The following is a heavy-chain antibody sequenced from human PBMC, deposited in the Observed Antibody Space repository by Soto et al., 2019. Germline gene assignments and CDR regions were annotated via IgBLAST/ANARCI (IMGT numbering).Heavy chain of an antibody. J-gene: IGHJ6*02. CDR1: GFTFSSYA. CDR3: ARDWCLGVAQIQCYSYGMDV. V-gene: IGHV3-30-3*01. CDR2: ISYDGSNK. Sequence: QVQLVESGGGVVQPGRSLRLSCAASGFTFSSYAMHWVRQAPGKGLEWVAVISYDGSNKYYADSVKGRFTISRDNSKNTLYLQMNSLRAEDTAVYYCARDWCLGVAQIQCYSYGMDVWGQGTTVTVSS. D-gene: IGHD2-15*01.